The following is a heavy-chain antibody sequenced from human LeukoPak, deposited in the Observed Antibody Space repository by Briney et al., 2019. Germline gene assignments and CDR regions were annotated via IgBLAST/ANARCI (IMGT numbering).Heavy chain of an antibody. V-gene: IGHV3-7*01. Sequence: QPGGSLRLSCAASGLIFYSHWMSWVRQAPGKGLEWVANIKQDGSEKYYADSVKGRFTISRDNAKDSLYLLMNSLRAEDTAVYYCASGDSFDIWGQGTMVTVSS. CDR3: ASGDSFDI. J-gene: IGHJ3*02. CDR1: GLIFYSHW. CDR2: IKQDGSEK.